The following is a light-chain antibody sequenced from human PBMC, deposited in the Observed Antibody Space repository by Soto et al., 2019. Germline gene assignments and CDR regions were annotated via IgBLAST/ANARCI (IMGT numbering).Light chain of an antibody. Sequence: DIQMTPSPSSLSASVGDRVPIPCRASQGISNYLAWYQQKPGKVPKLLIYAASTLQSGVPSRFSGSGSGTDFTLTISSLQPEDVATYYCQKYNSDPITFGQGTRLEIK. J-gene: IGKJ5*01. V-gene: IGKV1-27*01. CDR2: AAS. CDR3: QKYNSDPIT. CDR1: QGISNY.